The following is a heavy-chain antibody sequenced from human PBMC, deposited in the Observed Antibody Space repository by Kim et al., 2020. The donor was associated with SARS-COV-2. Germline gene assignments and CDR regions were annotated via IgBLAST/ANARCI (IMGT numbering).Heavy chain of an antibody. V-gene: IGHV3-48*02. CDR3: ARGIITMVRGVPDY. Sequence: ADSVKGRFTISRDNAKNSLYLQMNSLRDEDTAVYYCARGIITMVRGVPDYWGQGTLVTVSS. J-gene: IGHJ4*02. D-gene: IGHD3-10*01.